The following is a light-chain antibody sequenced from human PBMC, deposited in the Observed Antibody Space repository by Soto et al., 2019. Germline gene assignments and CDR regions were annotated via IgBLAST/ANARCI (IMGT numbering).Light chain of an antibody. CDR3: MQALQTPRT. CDR1: QSLLFNNVYNY. CDR2: LGS. J-gene: IGKJ1*01. V-gene: IGKV2-28*01. Sequence: DIVMTQSPLSLPVTPGEPASISCRSSQSLLFNNVYNYVDWYLQRPGQSPQLLIYLGSNLASGVPDRFSGSGSGTDFTLKISSVEAEDVGVYYCMQALQTPRTFGQGTKVEIK.